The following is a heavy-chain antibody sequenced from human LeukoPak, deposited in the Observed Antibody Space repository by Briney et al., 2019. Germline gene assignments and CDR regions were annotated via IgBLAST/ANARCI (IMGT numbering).Heavy chain of an antibody. D-gene: IGHD3-3*01. V-gene: IGHV4-39*01. CDR2: IYYSGST. J-gene: IGHJ4*02. CDR1: GGSISRSSYY. Sequence: SETLSLTCTVSGGSISRSSYYWGWIRQPPGKGLEWIGSIYYSGSTYYNPTLKSRVTISVDTSKNQFSLKLSSVTAADTAVYYCARHGPGRVVHDYWGQGTLVTVSS. CDR3: ARHGPGRVVHDY.